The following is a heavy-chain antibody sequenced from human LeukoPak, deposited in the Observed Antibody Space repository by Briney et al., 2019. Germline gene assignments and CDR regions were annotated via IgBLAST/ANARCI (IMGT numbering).Heavy chain of an antibody. J-gene: IGHJ4*02. Sequence: PGGSLRLSCTASGFIVSTNYMSWVRQAPGKGLEWVSVLYSGGTTFYADSVKGRFTISRDISKNTLYLQMNSLRAEDTAMYYCARLGFVVPAVIFDYWGQGTLVTVSS. CDR1: GFIVSTNY. CDR2: LYSGGTT. V-gene: IGHV3-53*01. CDR3: ARLGFVVPAVIFDY. D-gene: IGHD2-2*02.